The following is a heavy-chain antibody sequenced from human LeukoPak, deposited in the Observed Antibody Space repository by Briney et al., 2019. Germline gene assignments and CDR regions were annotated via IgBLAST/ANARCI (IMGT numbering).Heavy chain of an antibody. Sequence: KPSETLSLTCAVYGGSFSGYYWSWIRQPPGKGLEWIGEINHSGSTNYNPSLKSRVTISVDTSKNQFSLKLSSVTAADTAVYYCARHSSSWYSDYWGQGTLVTVSS. J-gene: IGHJ4*02. CDR3: ARHSSSWYSDY. CDR1: GGSFSGYY. D-gene: IGHD6-13*01. V-gene: IGHV4-34*01. CDR2: INHSGST.